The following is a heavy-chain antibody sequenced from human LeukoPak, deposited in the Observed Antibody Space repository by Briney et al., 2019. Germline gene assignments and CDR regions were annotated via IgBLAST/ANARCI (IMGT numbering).Heavy chain of an antibody. J-gene: IGHJ5*02. CDR1: GFDFDDYG. CDR3: ARDQGSADH. CDR2: INGNGGST. Sequence: RPGGSLRLSCAASGFDFDDYGMTWVRQAPGKGLEWVSGINGNGGSTGYADSVRGRFIISRDNAKNYVHLQMDSLRAEDTAVYYCARDQGSADHWGQGTLVTVSS. V-gene: IGHV3-20*04.